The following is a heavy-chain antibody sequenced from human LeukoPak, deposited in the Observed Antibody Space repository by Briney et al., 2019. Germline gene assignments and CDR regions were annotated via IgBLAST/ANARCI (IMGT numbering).Heavy chain of an antibody. J-gene: IGHJ4*02. CDR3: VRDPDALDY. CDR1: GFTFSRYS. Sequence: GGSLGLSCVVSGFTFSRYSMNWVRQAPGKGLEWVSYIRSSGDTKYYADSVKGRFTISRDNAKNSLYLQMNSLRDEDTAVYYCVRDPDALDYWGQGTLVTVSS. V-gene: IGHV3-48*02. D-gene: IGHD2-2*01. CDR2: IRSSGDTK.